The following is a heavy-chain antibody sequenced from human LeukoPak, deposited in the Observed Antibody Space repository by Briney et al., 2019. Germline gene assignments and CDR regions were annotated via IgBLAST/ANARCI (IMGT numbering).Heavy chain of an antibody. CDR2: ISSNGGST. D-gene: IGHD5-18*01. CDR3: VKSGYSYGFLYYYGMDV. V-gene: IGHV3-64D*09. Sequence: GGSLRLSCSASGFTFSSYAMHWVRQAPGKGLEYVSAISSNGGSTYYADSVKGRFTISRDNYKNTLYLQMSSLRAEDTAVYYCVKSGYSYGFLYYYGMDVWGQGTTVTVSS. J-gene: IGHJ6*02. CDR1: GFTFSSYA.